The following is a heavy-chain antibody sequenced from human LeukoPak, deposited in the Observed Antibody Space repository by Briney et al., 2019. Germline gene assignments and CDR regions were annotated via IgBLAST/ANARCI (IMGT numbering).Heavy chain of an antibody. V-gene: IGHV1-69*13. CDR3: ARGWLAETTVVTPYNY. J-gene: IGHJ4*02. D-gene: IGHD2-21*02. CDR1: GGAFSSTT. CDR2: ITPIFRTP. Sequence: SVKVSCKASGGAFSSTTINWVRQAPGQGLEWMGGITPIFRTPNYAQKFQGRVTITAVESMSTAYMELSSLRSEDTAVYYCARGWLAETTVVTPYNYWGQGTLVTVSS.